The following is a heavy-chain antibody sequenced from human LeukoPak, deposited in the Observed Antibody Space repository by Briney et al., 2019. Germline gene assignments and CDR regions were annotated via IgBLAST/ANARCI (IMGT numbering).Heavy chain of an antibody. J-gene: IGHJ4*02. Sequence: GGSLRLSCAASGFTFSSYWMTWVRQAPGKGLAWVANINQDGSGKYYVGSVKGRFTISRDNAKNSLYLQMNSLRAEDTAVYYCARDSGRREDYWGQGTLVTVSS. CDR3: ARDSGRREDY. CDR1: GFTFSSYW. V-gene: IGHV3-7*01. CDR2: INQDGSGK. D-gene: IGHD1-26*01.